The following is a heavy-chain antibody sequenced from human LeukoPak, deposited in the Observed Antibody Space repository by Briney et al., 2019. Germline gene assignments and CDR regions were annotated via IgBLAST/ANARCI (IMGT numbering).Heavy chain of an antibody. V-gene: IGHV6-1*01. J-gene: IGHJ4*02. CDR2: TYYRSKWYN. CDR3: ARTLLYYYDSSGYPSPFDY. D-gene: IGHD3-22*01. Sequence: SQTLSLTCAISGDSVSSNSAAWNWIRQSPSRGLEWLGRTYYRSKWYNDYAVSVKSRITINPDTSKNQFSLQLNSVTPEDTAVYYCARTLLYYYDSSGYPSPFDYWGQGTLVTVSS. CDR1: GDSVSSNSAA.